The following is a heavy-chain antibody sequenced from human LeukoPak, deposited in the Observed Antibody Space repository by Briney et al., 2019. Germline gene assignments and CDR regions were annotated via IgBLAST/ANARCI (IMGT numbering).Heavy chain of an antibody. J-gene: IGHJ4*02. CDR3: ARGGTDIFNIHDY. V-gene: IGHV3-74*01. D-gene: IGHD3-9*01. CDR2: INSDGSST. Sequence: GGSLRLSCAASGFTFSSYWMHWVRQAPGKGLVWVSRINSDGSSTSYADSVKGRFTISRDNAKNTLYLQMTSLRAEDTAVYYCARGGTDIFNIHDYWGQGTLVTVSS. CDR1: GFTFSSYW.